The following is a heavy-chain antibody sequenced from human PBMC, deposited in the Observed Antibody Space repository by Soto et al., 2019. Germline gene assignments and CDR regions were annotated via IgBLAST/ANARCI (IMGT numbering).Heavy chain of an antibody. D-gene: IGHD1-26*01. CDR1: RYTFTSHG. CDR2: ISTFNGKT. CDR3: ARLLTEGATFREDAFDL. Sequence: QVQLVQSGGDVKTPGDSVKVSCTSSRYTFTSHGIAWVRQAPGQGLEWMGWISTFNGKTDYAQKFQDRVTMTADAPTSTVHMELRSLRSDDTAVYYCARLLTEGATFREDAFDLWGQGTKVSVS. J-gene: IGHJ3*01. V-gene: IGHV1-18*01.